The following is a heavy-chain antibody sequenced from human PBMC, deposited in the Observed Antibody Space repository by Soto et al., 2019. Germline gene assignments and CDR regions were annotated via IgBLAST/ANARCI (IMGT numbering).Heavy chain of an antibody. V-gene: IGHV3-74*01. D-gene: IGHD2-15*01. CDR3: ARGGCSGGSCYSARVY. CDR1: GFTFSSYW. J-gene: IGHJ4*02. Sequence: EVQLVESGGGLVQPGGSLRLSCAASGFTFSSYWMHWVRQAPGKGLVWVSRINSDGSSTSYADSVKGRFTISRDNAKNALYLQMNTLRAEDTAVYYCARGGCSGGSCYSARVYWGQGTLVTVCS. CDR2: INSDGSST.